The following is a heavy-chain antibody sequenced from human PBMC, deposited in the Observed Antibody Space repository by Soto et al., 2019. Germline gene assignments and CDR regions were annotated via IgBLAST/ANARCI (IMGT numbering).Heavy chain of an antibody. V-gene: IGHV3-21*01. CDR2: ISSSSSYI. D-gene: IGHD3-9*01. CDR1: GFTFSSYS. Sequence: PGGSLRLSCAASGFTFSSYSMNWVRQAPGKGLEWVSSISSSSSYIYYADSVKGRFTISRGNAKNSLYLQMNSLRAEDTAVYYCARDNPHYDILTGYSQWDAFDIWGQGTMVTVSS. CDR3: ARDNPHYDILTGYSQWDAFDI. J-gene: IGHJ3*02.